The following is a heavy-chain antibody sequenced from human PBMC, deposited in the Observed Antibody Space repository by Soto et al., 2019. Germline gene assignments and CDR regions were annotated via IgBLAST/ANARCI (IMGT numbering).Heavy chain of an antibody. CDR2: INYTGRYT. V-gene: IGHV3-11*06. J-gene: IGHJ4*02. CDR3: ATEGDGGSYYFDS. Sequence: PGGSLRLSCAASGFAFTDYYMSWIRQAHGKGLEWVSYINYTGRYTNYADSVKGRFTSSRDNAKNSVYLQMDSLTAEDTAVYYCATEGDGGSYYFDSWGQGTLVTVSS. CDR1: GFAFTDYY. D-gene: IGHD3-16*01.